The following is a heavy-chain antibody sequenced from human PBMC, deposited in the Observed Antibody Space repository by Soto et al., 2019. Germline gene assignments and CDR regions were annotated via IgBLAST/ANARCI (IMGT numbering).Heavy chain of an antibody. CDR2: ISYDGSNK. CDR1: GFTFSSYA. V-gene: IGHV3-30-3*01. J-gene: IGHJ6*02. CDR3: ARDLHPIAAAGGLSYYGMDV. D-gene: IGHD6-13*01. Sequence: GGSLRLSCAASGFTFSSYAMHWVRQAPGKGLEWVAVISYDGSNKYYADSVKGRFTISRDNSKNTLYLQMNSLRAEDTAVYYCARDLHPIAAAGGLSYYGMDVWGQGTTVTVSS.